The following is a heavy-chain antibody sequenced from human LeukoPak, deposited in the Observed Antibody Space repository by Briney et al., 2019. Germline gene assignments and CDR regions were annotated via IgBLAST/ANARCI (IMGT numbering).Heavy chain of an antibody. CDR1: GDSISSSSNW. CDR3: ARGRGNDGDYPFDY. V-gene: IGHV4-39*01. CDR2: IKSSGSP. Sequence: SSETLSLTCTVSGDSISSSSNWWGWIRQPPGKGLEWIGHIKSSGSPNYNPPLKSRVTISVDTSKNQFSLKLSSVTAADTAVYYCARGRGNDGDYPFDYWGQGTLVTVSS. J-gene: IGHJ4*02. D-gene: IGHD4-17*01.